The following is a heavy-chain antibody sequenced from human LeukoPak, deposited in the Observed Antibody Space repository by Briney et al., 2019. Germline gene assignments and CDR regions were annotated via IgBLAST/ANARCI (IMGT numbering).Heavy chain of an antibody. V-gene: IGHV3-53*01. Sequence: TGGSLRLSCAASGFTVSSNYMSWVRQAPGKGLEWLSVIYSGGSTDHADSVKGRFTISRDNSKNTLYLQMNSLSAEDTAVYYCARVAYDSSGYYPDAFDIWGQGTMVTVSS. J-gene: IGHJ3*02. D-gene: IGHD3-22*01. CDR1: GFTVSSNY. CDR2: IYSGGST. CDR3: ARVAYDSSGYYPDAFDI.